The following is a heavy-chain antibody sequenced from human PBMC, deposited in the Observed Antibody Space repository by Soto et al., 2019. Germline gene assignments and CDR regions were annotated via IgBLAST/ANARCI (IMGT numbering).Heavy chain of an antibody. D-gene: IGHD3-22*01. CDR1: GFTFSSYA. Sequence: EVQLLESGGGLVQPGGSLRLSCAASGFTFSSYAMSWVRQAPGKGLEWVSAISGSGGSKYYADSVKGRFTIPRDNSKNTPYLQMNSLRAEDTAVYYCAANRGYNYYYGMDVWGQGTTVTVSS. V-gene: IGHV3-23*01. CDR3: AANRGYNYYYGMDV. CDR2: ISGSGGSK. J-gene: IGHJ6*02.